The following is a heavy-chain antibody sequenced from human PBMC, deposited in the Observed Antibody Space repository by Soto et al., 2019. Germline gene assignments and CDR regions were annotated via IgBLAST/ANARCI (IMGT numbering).Heavy chain of an antibody. J-gene: IGHJ4*02. CDR3: ARAPMVLTRSYFDY. CDR2: ISYSGNT. D-gene: IGHD2-8*01. V-gene: IGHV4-59*07. Sequence: KSXDTLCLTCTVSGCSISNSYWTWIRKPPGKGLDWIGYISYSGNTNYNPSLKSRVSISVDTSKNQFSLNLTCVTAADTAVYYCARAPMVLTRSYFDYWGQGTPFTVSS. CDR1: GCSISNSY.